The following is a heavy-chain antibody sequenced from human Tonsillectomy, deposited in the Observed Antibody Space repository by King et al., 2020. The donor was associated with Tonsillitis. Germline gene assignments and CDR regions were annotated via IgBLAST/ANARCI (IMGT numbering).Heavy chain of an antibody. D-gene: IGHD1-1*01. Sequence: VQLVESGGGVVQPGRSLRLSCAASGFTFSSYGMHWVRQAPGKGLEWAAFIRYDGSNKYYADSVKGRFTISRDNSKNTLYLQMNSQRAEDTAVYYCAKDRVSNFLTPFDYWGQGTLVTVSS. CDR1: GFTFSSYG. CDR3: AKDRVSNFLTPFDY. V-gene: IGHV3-30*02. J-gene: IGHJ4*02. CDR2: IRYDGSNK.